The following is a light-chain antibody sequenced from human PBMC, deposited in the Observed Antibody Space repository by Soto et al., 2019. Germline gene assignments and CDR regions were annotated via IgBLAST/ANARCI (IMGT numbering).Light chain of an antibody. J-gene: IGKJ4*01. V-gene: IGKV3-15*01. Sequence: EIVLTQSPGTLSLSPGERATLSCRASQSVSNTYLAWYQQKPGQAPRLLLYGASTRATGFPARFSGSGSGTEFTLTISSLQSDDFAVYYCQQYNNWPRSFGGGTKVEIK. CDR1: QSVSNTY. CDR3: QQYNNWPRS. CDR2: GAS.